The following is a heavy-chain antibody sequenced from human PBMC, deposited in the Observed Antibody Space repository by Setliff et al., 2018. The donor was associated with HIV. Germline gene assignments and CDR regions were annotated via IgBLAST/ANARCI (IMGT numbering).Heavy chain of an antibody. V-gene: IGHV4-59*08. J-gene: IGHJ4*02. CDR3: VRHLLDYNFWNGYSTQNCFNY. Sequence: PSETLSLTCSVSGGSIDNYYWSWIRQSPGKGLEWIGHTYYTGRTNYNPSLQSRVNMSVDTSKNQLSLNLTSVTAADTAIYYCVRHLLDYNFWNGYSTQNCFNYWGQGALVTVS. D-gene: IGHD3-3*01. CDR1: GGSIDNYY. CDR2: TYYTGRT.